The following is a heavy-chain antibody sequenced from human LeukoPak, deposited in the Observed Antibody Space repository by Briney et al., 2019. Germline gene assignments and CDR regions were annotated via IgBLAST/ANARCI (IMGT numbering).Heavy chain of an antibody. CDR1: GYTFTGYY. CDR3: ARDYYGSGRHNWFDP. Sequence: ASVKVSCEASGYTFTGYYMHWVRQAPGQGLEWMGWINPNSGGTNYAQKFQGRVTMTRDTSISTAYMELSRLRSDDTAVYYCARDYYGSGRHNWFDPWGQGTLVTVSS. J-gene: IGHJ5*02. CDR2: INPNSGGT. D-gene: IGHD3-10*01. V-gene: IGHV1-2*02.